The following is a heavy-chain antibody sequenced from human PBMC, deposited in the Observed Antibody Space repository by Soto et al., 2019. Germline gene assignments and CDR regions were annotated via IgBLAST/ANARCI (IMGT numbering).Heavy chain of an antibody. CDR2: IVVGSGNT. D-gene: IGHD3-3*01. Sequence: SVKVSCKASGFTFTSSAMQWVRQARGQRLEWIGWIVVGSGNTNYAQKFQERVTITRDMSTSTAYMELSSLRSEDTAVYYCAASIYDFWSGYSSWGQGTLVTVSS. J-gene: IGHJ4*02. CDR3: AASIYDFWSGYSS. CDR1: GFTFTSSA. V-gene: IGHV1-58*02.